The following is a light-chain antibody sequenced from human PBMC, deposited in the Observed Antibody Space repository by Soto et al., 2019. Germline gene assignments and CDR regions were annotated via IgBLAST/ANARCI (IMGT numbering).Light chain of an antibody. CDR2: DAS. J-gene: IGKJ5*01. V-gene: IGKV3-11*01. CDR1: QSVSSY. Sequence: IGWTNYKATLSLSPGERATLSCRASQSVSSYLAWYQQKPGQAPRLLIYDASNRATGIPARFSGSGSGTDFTLTISSLEPEDFAVYYCQQRSNWPPITFGQGRLLAVK. CDR3: QQRSNWPPIT.